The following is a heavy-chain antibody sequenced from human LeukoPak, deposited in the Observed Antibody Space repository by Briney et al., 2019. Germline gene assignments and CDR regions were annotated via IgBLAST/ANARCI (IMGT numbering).Heavy chain of an antibody. CDR2: IYHSEST. J-gene: IGHJ4*02. V-gene: IGHV4-38-2*02. CDR1: GGSISSYY. CDR3: ARGKGRGSHIDY. D-gene: IGHD1-26*01. Sequence: SETLSLTCTVSGGSISSYYWGWIRQPPGKGLEWIGSIYHSESTYYNPSLKSRVTISIDTSKNQFSLKLSSVTAADTAIYFCARGKGRGSHIDYWGQGTLVTVSS.